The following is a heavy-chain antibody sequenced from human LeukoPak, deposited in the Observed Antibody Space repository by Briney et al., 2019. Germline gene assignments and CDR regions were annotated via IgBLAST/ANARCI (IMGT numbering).Heavy chain of an antibody. V-gene: IGHV3-23*01. Sequence: GGSLRLSCAVSGFTFSSYAMSWVRQAPGKGLEWVSAISGSGGSTYYATSVKGRFTISRDNSKNTLYLQMNSLRAEDTAVYYCAKEAAFWSGYYYFDYWGQGTLVTVSS. CDR2: ISGSGGST. CDR1: GFTFSSYA. CDR3: AKEAAFWSGYYYFDY. D-gene: IGHD3-3*01. J-gene: IGHJ4*02.